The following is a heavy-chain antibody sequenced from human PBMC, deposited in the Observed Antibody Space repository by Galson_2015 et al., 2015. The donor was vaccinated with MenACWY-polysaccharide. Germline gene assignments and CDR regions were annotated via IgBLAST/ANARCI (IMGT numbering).Heavy chain of an antibody. J-gene: IGHJ5*02. CDR1: GFTFSSYA. V-gene: IGHV3-23*01. D-gene: IGHD3-10*01. CDR2: ISGRGGRT. CDR3: AKRGVYGSGTFYTNNWFDP. Sequence: LRLSCAASGFTFSSYALNWVRQAPGTGLEWVSTISGRGGRTNYADSVKGRFTISRDNSKNTLYLQMNSLRAEDTAVYYCAKRGVYGSGTFYTNNWFDPWGQGTLVTVSS.